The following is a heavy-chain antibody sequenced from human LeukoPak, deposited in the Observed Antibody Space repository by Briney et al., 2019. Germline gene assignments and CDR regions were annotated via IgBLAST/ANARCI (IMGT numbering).Heavy chain of an antibody. CDR1: EFTFDDYA. CDR2: ISWNSGTI. Sequence: GGSLTLSCAASEFTFDDYAMHWLRQAPGKGLEWVSGISWNSGTIAYADSVKGRFTISRDNAKNSLYLQMNSLRADDTALYYCASQPSFGHLLSGFHFDYWGQGTLVTVSS. J-gene: IGHJ4*02. V-gene: IGHV3-9*01. D-gene: IGHD3-16*01. CDR3: ASQPSFGHLLSGFHFDY.